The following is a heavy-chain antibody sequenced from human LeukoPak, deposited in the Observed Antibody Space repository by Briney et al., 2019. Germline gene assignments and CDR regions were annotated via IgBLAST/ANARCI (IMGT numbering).Heavy chain of an antibody. J-gene: IGHJ4*02. CDR1: GGSLSGYY. CDR2: INHSGST. CDR3: ARAGATSLDY. V-gene: IGHV4-34*01. D-gene: IGHD1-26*01. Sequence: SETLSLTCAVYGGSLSGYYWSWIRQPPGKGLEWIGEINHSGSTNYNPSLKSRVTISVDTSKNQFSLKLSSVTAADTAVYYCARAGATSLDYWGQGTLVTVSS.